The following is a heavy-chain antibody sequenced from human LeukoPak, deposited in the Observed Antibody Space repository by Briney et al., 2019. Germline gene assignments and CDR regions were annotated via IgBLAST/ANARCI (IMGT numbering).Heavy chain of an antibody. D-gene: IGHD6-13*01. CDR3: ARIDSSSWYYFDY. J-gene: IGHJ4*02. CDR1: GGSISSSSYY. Sequence: SETLSLTCTVSGGSISSSSYYWGWIRQPPGTGLEWIGSIYYSGSTYYNPSLKSRVTISVDTSKNQFSLKLSSVTAADTAVYYCARIDSSSWYYFDYWGQGTLVTVSS. CDR2: IYYSGST. V-gene: IGHV4-39*01.